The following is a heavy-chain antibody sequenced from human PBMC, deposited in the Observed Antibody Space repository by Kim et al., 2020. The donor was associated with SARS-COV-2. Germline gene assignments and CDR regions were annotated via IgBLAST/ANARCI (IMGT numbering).Heavy chain of an antibody. CDR3: AKDHPSAGWPTLEY. V-gene: IGHV3-23*01. CDR1: GFTVSRFA. J-gene: IGHJ4*02. D-gene: IGHD3-9*01. Sequence: GGSLRLSCAASGFTVSRFAMNWVRQAPGKGLEWVAAITNNNGKTYYADSVKGRFTISRDESMNTVYLQMNSLRVEDTALYYCAKDHPSAGWPTLEYWGQG. CDR2: ITNNNGKT.